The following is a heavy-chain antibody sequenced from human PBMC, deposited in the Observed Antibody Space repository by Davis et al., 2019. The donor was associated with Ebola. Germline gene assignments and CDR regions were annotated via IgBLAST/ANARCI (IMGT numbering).Heavy chain of an antibody. CDR3: ARDSDDYCFDY. CDR2: IKQDGSEK. CDR1: GFTFSTFG. V-gene: IGHV3-7*01. J-gene: IGHJ4*02. Sequence: GESLKISCAASGFTFSTFGMNWVRQAPGKGLEWVANIKQDGSEKYYVDSVKGRFTISRDNSKNTLYLQMNSLRPEDTAVYYCARDSDDYCFDYWGQGTLVTVSS. D-gene: IGHD2-21*02.